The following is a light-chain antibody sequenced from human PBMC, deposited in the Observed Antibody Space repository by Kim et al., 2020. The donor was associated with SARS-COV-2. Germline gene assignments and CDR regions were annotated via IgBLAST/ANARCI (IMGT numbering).Light chain of an antibody. CDR1: TSDVGGYNY. J-gene: IGLJ1*01. V-gene: IGLV2-14*04. CDR2: DVS. Sequence: GQSITYTCTGTTSDVGGYNYVSWDQQHPGKAPKLMMYDVSKRPSGVSNRFSGSKSGNTASLTISGLQAEDEADYYCSSYTRSTTYVFGTGTKVTVL. CDR3: SSYTRSTTYV.